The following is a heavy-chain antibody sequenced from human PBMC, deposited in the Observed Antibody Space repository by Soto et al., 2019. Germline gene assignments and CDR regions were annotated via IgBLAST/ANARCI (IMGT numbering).Heavy chain of an antibody. CDR3: ARDRTTTSYYYYGMDV. V-gene: IGHV3-33*01. Sequence: GGSLRLSCAASGFTFSSYGMHWVRQAPGKGLEWVAVIWYDGSNKYYADSVKGRFTISRDNSKNTLYLQMNSLRAEDTAVYYCARDRTTTSYYYYGMDVWAQGTTVTVSS. CDR2: IWYDGSNK. CDR1: GFTFSSYG. D-gene: IGHD4-17*01. J-gene: IGHJ6*02.